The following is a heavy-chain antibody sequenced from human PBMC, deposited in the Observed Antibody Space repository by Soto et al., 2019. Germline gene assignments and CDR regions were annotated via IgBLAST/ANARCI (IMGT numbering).Heavy chain of an antibody. J-gene: IGHJ4*02. D-gene: IGHD6-19*01. CDR1: GYSFTTFA. V-gene: IGHV1-3*01. CDR2: INVGNGKS. CDR3: ARAGYNSGWDYYFDY. Sequence: QVLLVQSGAEVKKPGASVKVSCKTSGYSFTTFAIHWVRQAPGQSLEWMGWINVGNGKSILSRKFKGRITITRDTSARTGYMELSSLRFEDTAVYYCARAGYNSGWDYYFDYWGQGTLVTVSS.